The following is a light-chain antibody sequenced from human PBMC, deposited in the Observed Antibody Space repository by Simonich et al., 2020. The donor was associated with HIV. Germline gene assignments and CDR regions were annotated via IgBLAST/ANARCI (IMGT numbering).Light chain of an antibody. CDR2: KAS. Sequence: DIQMTQSPSSLSASVGDRVTITCRASQSIRSWLAWYQQKPGKAPNLLIYKASSLESGVPSRFSGSGSGTEFTLTISSLQTDDFATYYCQQYHIYPYTFGQGTKLESK. CDR1: QSIRSW. CDR3: QQYHIYPYT. V-gene: IGKV1-5*03. J-gene: IGKJ2*01.